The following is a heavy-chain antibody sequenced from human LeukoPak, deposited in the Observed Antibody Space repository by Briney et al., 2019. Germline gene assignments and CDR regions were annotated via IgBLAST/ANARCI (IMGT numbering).Heavy chain of an antibody. CDR1: GFTFDDYA. V-gene: IGHV3-9*01. CDR2: ISWNSGSI. CDR3: ARDPYSSGLRLDAFDI. D-gene: IGHD6-19*01. J-gene: IGHJ3*02. Sequence: GGSLRLSCAASGFTFDDYAMHWVRQAPGKSLEWVSGISWNSGSIGYADSVKGRFTISRDNAKNSLYLQMNSLRAEDTAVYYCARDPYSSGLRLDAFDIWGQGTMVTVSS.